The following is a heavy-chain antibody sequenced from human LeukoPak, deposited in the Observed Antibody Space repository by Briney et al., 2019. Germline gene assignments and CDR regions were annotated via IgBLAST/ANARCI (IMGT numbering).Heavy chain of an antibody. Sequence: ASVKVSCKASGYTFTSYGISWVRQAPGQGLEWMGWISAYNGNTNYAQKLQGRVTMTTDTSTSTAYMELRSLRSDDTAVYYCARDSVVGAALNYYFDYWGQGTLVTVSS. J-gene: IGHJ4*02. CDR3: ARDSVVGAALNYYFDY. V-gene: IGHV1-18*01. CDR2: ISAYNGNT. CDR1: GYTFTSYG. D-gene: IGHD2-15*01.